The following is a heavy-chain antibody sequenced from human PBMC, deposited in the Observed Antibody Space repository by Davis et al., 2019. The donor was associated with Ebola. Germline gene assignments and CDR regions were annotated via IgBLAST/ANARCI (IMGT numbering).Heavy chain of an antibody. Sequence: PSETLSLTCVISGDSVSINSAGWNWIRQSPSRGLEWLGRTYYNSKWYSDYAVSVKGRITINPETSRNQFYLQLNSVTPEDTAVYYCTRGWLRGWFDPWGQGTLVIVSP. CDR1: GDSVSINSAG. J-gene: IGHJ5*02. CDR2: TYYNSKWYS. V-gene: IGHV6-1*01. D-gene: IGHD5-12*01. CDR3: TRGWLRGWFDP.